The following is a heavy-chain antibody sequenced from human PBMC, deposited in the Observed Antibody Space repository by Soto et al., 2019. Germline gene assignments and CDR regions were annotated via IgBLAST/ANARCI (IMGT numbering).Heavy chain of an antibody. Sequence: QVQLQESGAGLVKPSETLSLTCSVSGDSVSRADSYWSWIRQPPGKGLEWIGYIFSSVSTEYNPSLRGRVIISVDTSKNQVSLKLRTVTAADTAVYFCARGMDNNKVGWWGQGTLVTVSA. CDR3: ARGMDNNKVGW. J-gene: IGHJ4*02. CDR1: GDSVSRADSY. V-gene: IGHV4-61*08. D-gene: IGHD1-1*01. CDR2: IFSSVST.